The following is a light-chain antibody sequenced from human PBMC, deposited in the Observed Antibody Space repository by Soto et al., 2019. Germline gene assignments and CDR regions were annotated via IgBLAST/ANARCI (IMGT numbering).Light chain of an antibody. CDR1: QAISSS. V-gene: IGKV1D-12*01. CDR2: SAS. CDR3: QQANSFPLT. J-gene: IGKJ4*01. Sequence: DIQMTQSPSFVSASVGDRVTITCRASQAISSSLAWYQQKPGKPPNLLLYSASSLQSGVPSRFSGSGSGTDFTLTISSLQPEDFATYYCQQANSFPLTFGGGTKVDIK.